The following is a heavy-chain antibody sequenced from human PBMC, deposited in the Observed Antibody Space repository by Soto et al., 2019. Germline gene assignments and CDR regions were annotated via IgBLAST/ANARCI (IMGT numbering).Heavy chain of an antibody. CDR3: VRDIGIGRKQLGDY. Sequence: QVQLVESGGGVVQPGWSLRLSCAASGFIFRAYSFHWVRQAPGKGLEWVAVISHDGNEKYYADSVKGRFTISRDNFGSTLHLQMNSLRSEDTALYYCVRDIGIGRKQLGDYWGQGSLVSVSS. CDR1: GFIFRAYS. J-gene: IGHJ4*02. D-gene: IGHD1-1*01. CDR2: ISHDGNEK. V-gene: IGHV3-30-3*01.